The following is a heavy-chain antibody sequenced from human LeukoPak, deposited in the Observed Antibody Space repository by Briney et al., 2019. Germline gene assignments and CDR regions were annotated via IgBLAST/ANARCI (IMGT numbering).Heavy chain of an antibody. Sequence: ASVKVSCRASGYTFTSYDINWVRQATGQGLEWMGWMNPNSGNTGYAQKFQGRVTMTRNTSISTAYMEVSGLRSEDTAVYYCTRRAEGSGCQQAYWGQGTLVTVSS. CDR1: GYTFTSYD. CDR3: TRRAEGSGCQQAY. V-gene: IGHV1-8*01. J-gene: IGHJ4*02. CDR2: MNPNSGNT. D-gene: IGHD6-13*01.